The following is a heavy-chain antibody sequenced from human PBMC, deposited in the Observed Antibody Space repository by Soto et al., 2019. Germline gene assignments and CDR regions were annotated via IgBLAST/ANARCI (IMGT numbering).Heavy chain of an antibody. V-gene: IGHV4-4*08. CDR1: GGSIGIYH. J-gene: IGHJ4*02. Sequence: SETLSLTCTVSGGSIGIYHWNWIRQPPGERLEWIGYIHSSGTANYNPSLKSRVTISVDPSQNLFSLRLSPVTAADTAVYYCARGGGSSWDQLFEYWGQGSPVTVSS. CDR3: ARGGGSSWDQLFEY. CDR2: IHSSGTA. D-gene: IGHD6-13*01.